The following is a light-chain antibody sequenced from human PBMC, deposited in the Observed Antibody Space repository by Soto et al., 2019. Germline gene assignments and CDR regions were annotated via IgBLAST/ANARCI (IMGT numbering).Light chain of an antibody. CDR1: QSLLHSNGYNY. Sequence: DIVMTQSPLSLPVTPGEPASVSCRSSQSLLHSNGYNYLDWYLQKPGQSPQLLIYLGSNRASGVPDRFSGSGSGTDFTLKISRVAAEDVGVYYCMQPLQSWTFGQGTKVDIK. V-gene: IGKV2-28*01. CDR2: LGS. CDR3: MQPLQSWT. J-gene: IGKJ1*01.